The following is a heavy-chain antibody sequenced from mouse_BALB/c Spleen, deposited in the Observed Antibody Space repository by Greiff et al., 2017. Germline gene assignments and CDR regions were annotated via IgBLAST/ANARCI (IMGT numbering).Heavy chain of an antibody. J-gene: IGHJ2*01. CDR1: GFTFSSYA. CDR2: ISSGGST. V-gene: IGHV5-6-5*01. CDR3: ARAITTARYFDY. Sequence: EVKLVESGGGLVKPGGSLKLSCAASGFTFSSYAMSWVRQTPEKRLEWVASISSGGSTYYPDSVKGRFTISRDNARNILYLQMSSLRSEDTAMYYCARAITTARYFDYWGQGTTLTVSS. D-gene: IGHD1-2*01.